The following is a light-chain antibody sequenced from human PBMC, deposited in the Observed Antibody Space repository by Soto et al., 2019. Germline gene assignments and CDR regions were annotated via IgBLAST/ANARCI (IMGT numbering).Light chain of an antibody. CDR1: QGIRSA. V-gene: IGKV1D-13*01. J-gene: IGKJ4*01. CDR3: QQFHNSPLT. CDR2: DAS. Sequence: AIQLTQSPSSLSASVGDRVAITCRASQGIRSALTWYQQKPGKPPNLLIYDASSLEGGVPPRFSGSGSGTDFTLTISSLQPEDFATYYCQQFHNSPLTFGGGTKVEIK.